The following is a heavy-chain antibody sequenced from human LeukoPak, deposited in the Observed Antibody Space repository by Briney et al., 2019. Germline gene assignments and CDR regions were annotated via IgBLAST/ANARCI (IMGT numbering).Heavy chain of an antibody. D-gene: IGHD3-22*01. CDR1: GFTFSSYG. CDR3: AKDHRITMIHDIDY. CDR2: IRYDGSNK. V-gene: IGHV3-30*02. Sequence: GGSLRLSCAASGFTFSSYGMHWVRQAPGKGLEWVAFIRYDGSNKYYADSVKGRFTISRDNSKNTLYLQMNSLRAEDTAVYYCAKDHRITMIHDIDYWGQGTLVTVSS. J-gene: IGHJ4*02.